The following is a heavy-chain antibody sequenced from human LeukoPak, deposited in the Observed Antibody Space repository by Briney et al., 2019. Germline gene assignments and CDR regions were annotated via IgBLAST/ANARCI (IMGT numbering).Heavy chain of an antibody. Sequence: PSETLSLTCTVSGGSISGNTYYWGWIRQPPGKGLEWIGTTSYSGSTYYNPSLKSRVTISVDTSKNQFSLRLSSVTAADTALYYCARHGDHYYYMDVWGKGTTVTASS. V-gene: IGHV4-39*01. CDR3: ARHGDHYYYMDV. CDR1: GGSISGNTYY. D-gene: IGHD3-3*01. CDR2: TSYSGST. J-gene: IGHJ6*03.